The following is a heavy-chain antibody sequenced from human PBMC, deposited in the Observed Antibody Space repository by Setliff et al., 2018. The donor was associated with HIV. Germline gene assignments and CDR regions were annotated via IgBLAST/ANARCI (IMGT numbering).Heavy chain of an antibody. CDR1: GDTLSSYA. V-gene: IGHV1-69*13. CDR3: ARDREYYYDNSGSPSFDY. CDR2: IIPIFGTA. Sequence: ASVKVSCKTSGDTLSSYAITWVRQAPGQGLEWMGRIIPIFGTADYAQKFQGRVTLTADESTSIAYMELSSLRSEDTAVYYCARDREYYYDNSGSPSFDYWGQGTLVTVSS. J-gene: IGHJ4*02. D-gene: IGHD3-22*01.